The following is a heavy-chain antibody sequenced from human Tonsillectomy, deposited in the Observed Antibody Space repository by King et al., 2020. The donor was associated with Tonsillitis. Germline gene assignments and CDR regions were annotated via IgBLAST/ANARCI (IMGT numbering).Heavy chain of an antibody. CDR3: ASDSSGYYSDYFDY. V-gene: IGHV3-21*01. J-gene: IGHJ4*02. Sequence: VQLVESGGGLVKPGGSLRLSCAASGFTFSSYSMNWVRQAPGKGLEWVSSISSSSSYIYYADSVKGRFTISRDNAKNSLYLQMNSLRAEATAVYYCASDSSGYYSDYFDYWGQGTLVTVSS. CDR1: GFTFSSYS. D-gene: IGHD3-22*01. CDR2: ISSSSSYI.